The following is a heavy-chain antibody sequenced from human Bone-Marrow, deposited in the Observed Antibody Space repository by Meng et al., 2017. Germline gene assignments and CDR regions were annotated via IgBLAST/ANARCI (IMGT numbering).Heavy chain of an antibody. J-gene: IGHJ4*02. CDR1: GFTFSSYA. CDR3: ARGPTYGSGSYSRLGY. Sequence: GESLKISCAASGFTFSSYAMHWVRQAPGKGLEWVAVISYDGSNKYYADSVKGRFTISRDNAKNTLYLQMNSLRAEDTAVYYCARGPTYGSGSYSRLGYWGLGTLVTVSS. V-gene: IGHV3-30*07. CDR2: ISYDGSNK. D-gene: IGHD3-10*01.